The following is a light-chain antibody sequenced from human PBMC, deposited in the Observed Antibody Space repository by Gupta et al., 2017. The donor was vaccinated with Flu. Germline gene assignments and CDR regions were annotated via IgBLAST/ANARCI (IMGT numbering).Light chain of an antibody. V-gene: IGKV3-15*01. J-gene: IGKJ2*01. CDR3: QQYNNWPPYT. CDR1: QSVSSN. CDR2: GAS. Sequence: DIVMTQSTATLSVSPGERATLSCRACQSVSSNLAWYQQKPGQAPRLLIYGASTRATGIPARFSGSGSGREFTLTISSLQSEDFAVDYYQQYNNWPPYTFGQGTKLEIK.